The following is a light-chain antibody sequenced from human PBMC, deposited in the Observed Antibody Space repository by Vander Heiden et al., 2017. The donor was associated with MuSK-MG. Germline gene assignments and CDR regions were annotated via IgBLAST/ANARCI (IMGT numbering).Light chain of an antibody. CDR3: ATWDNSLNAYV. CDR1: SSNIGRKY. J-gene: IGLJ1*01. CDR2: DNI. Sequence: QSVLTQPPSASAAPGENVIISCSGSSSNIGRKYVSWYQRLAGIAPKLLIYDNIERPSGIPDRFSGAKSGTSATLGITGLQTGDEADYFCATWDNSLNAYVFGPGTKVTVL. V-gene: IGLV1-51*01.